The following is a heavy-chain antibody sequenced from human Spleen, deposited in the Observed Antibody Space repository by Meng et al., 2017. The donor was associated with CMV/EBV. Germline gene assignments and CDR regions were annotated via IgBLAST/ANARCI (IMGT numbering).Heavy chain of an antibody. J-gene: IGHJ1*01. Sequence: GESLKISCAASGFTFFTYAMHWVRQASGRGLEWVAVISTDGNHDFYADSVKGRFTISIDNSKSILYLQMNNLKIEDTAIYTCARSYGSNSGYLDSWGQGTLVTVSS. V-gene: IGHV3-30*04. CDR2: ISTDGNHD. CDR1: GFTFFTYA. D-gene: IGHD1-26*01. CDR3: ARSYGSNSGYLDS.